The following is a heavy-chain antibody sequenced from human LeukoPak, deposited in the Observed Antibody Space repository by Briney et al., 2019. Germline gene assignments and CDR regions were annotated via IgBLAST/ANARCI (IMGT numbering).Heavy chain of an antibody. CDR2: IKYDGSWT. D-gene: IGHD3-10*01. J-gene: IGHJ6*02. CDR3: AASMVAYGLDV. V-gene: IGHV3-74*01. CDR1: GFTFSGFW. Sequence: PGGSLRLSCAASGFTFSGFWMHWVRQAPGEGPAWVSQIKYDGSWTTYADSVKGRFTISRDNAKHTLCLQMNSLRAEDTAVYFCAASMVAYGLDVWGQGTTVTVSS.